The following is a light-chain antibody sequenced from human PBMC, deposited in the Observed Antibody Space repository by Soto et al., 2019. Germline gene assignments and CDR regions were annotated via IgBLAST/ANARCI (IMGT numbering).Light chain of an antibody. J-gene: IGKJ1*01. CDR3: QQYASSPPT. CDR2: GAS. V-gene: IGKV3-20*01. CDR1: QSVNDNY. Sequence: EIVLTQSPGTLSLSPRERATLSCRASQSVNDNYLAWYQHKPGQAPRLLIYGASSRAPGIPARFSGSGSGTDFTLTISRLEPEDFAIYYCQQYASSPPTFGKGTQVDVK.